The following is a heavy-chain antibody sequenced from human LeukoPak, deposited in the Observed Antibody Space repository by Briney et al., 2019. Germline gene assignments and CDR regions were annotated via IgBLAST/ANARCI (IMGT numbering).Heavy chain of an antibody. CDR3: ARVLSGYHYYYYYMDV. CDR1: GGTFSSYA. Sequence: SVKVSCKAPGGTFSSYAISWVRQAPGQGLEWMGRIIPILGIANYAQKFQGRVTITADESTSTAYMELSSLRSEDTAVYYCARVLSGYHYYYYYMDVWGKGTTVTVSS. J-gene: IGHJ6*03. CDR2: IIPILGIA. V-gene: IGHV1-69*04. D-gene: IGHD3-3*01.